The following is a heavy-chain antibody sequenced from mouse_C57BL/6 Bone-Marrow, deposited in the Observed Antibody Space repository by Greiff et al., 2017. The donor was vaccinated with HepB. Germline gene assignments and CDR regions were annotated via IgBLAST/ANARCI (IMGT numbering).Heavy chain of an antibody. D-gene: IGHD2-5*01. J-gene: IGHJ2*01. CDR1: GYTFTSYW. CDR3: ARGRAYYSNYGDY. CDR2: IDPSDSYT. V-gene: IGHV1-59*01. Sequence: QVQLQQPGAELVRPGTSVKLSCKASGYTFTSYWMHWVNQRPGHGLEWIGVIDPSDSYTNYNQKFKGKATLTVDTSSSTAYMQLSSLTSEDSAVYYCARGRAYYSNYGDYWGQGTTLTVSS.